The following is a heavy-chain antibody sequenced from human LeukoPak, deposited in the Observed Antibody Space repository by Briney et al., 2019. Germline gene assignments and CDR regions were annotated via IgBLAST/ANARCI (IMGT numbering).Heavy chain of an antibody. V-gene: IGHV1-3*01. J-gene: IGHJ5*02. CDR1: GYTFTSYA. D-gene: IGHD2-2*01. CDR2: INAGNGNT. CDR3: ARDRRVVPAAMPTNWFDP. Sequence: ASVKVSCKASGYTFTSYAMHWVRQAPGQRLEWMGWINAGNGNTKYSQKFQGRVTITRDTSASTAYMELSSLRSEDTAVYYCARDRRVVPAAMPTNWFDPWGQGTLVTVSS.